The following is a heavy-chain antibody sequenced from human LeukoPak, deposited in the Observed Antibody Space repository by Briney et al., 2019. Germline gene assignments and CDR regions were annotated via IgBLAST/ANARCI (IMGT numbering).Heavy chain of an antibody. Sequence: KPSETLSLTCAVYGGSFSGYYWSWIRQPPGKGLEWIGEINHSGSTNYNSSLKSRVTMSLDTSKNQFSLKLSSVTAADTAVYYCATPNDAFNIWGQGTMVTVSS. V-gene: IGHV4-34*01. J-gene: IGHJ3*02. CDR3: ATPNDAFNI. CDR1: GGSFSGYY. CDR2: INHSGST.